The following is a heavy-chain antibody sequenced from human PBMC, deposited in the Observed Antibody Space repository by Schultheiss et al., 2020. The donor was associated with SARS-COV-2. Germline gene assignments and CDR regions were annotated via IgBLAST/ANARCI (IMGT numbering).Heavy chain of an antibody. V-gene: IGHV4-39*01. D-gene: IGHD6-19*01. CDR3: ARQRLEVAAVDY. CDR1: GGSISSYY. CDR2: IHYRGST. J-gene: IGHJ4*02. Sequence: SETLSLTCTVSGGSISSYYWSWIRQPPGKGLEWIGSIHYRGSTYYSPSLTSRVTIAVDTSKNQFSLNLRSVTAADTAVYYCARQRLEVAAVDYWGQGTLVTVSS.